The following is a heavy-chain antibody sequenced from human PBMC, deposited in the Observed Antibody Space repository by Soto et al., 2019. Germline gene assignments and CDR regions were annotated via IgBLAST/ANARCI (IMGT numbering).Heavy chain of an antibody. V-gene: IGHV1-18*01. CDR3: ARETGGGDNWFDP. Sequence: QVQLVQSGAEVKKPGASVKVSCKASGYTFTSYGISWVRQAHGQGLEWMGWISAYNGNTNYAQKLQGRVTMTTDTSTSTAFSQLSSLRSDDTAVYYCARETGGGDNWFDPWGQGTLVTVSS. J-gene: IGHJ5*02. CDR1: GYTFTSYG. CDR2: ISAYNGNT.